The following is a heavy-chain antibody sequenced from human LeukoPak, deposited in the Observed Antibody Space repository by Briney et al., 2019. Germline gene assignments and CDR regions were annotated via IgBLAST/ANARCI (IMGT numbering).Heavy chain of an antibody. CDR3: ARLHQLNYADY. Sequence: GESLKISCKGSGYNFANYWIGWVRQMPGKGLEWMGIIYPGDSKTRYGPSFQGQVSISADKSISTAYLQWSGLEASDTAMYYRARLHQLNYADYWGQGTLVTVSS. CDR2: IYPGDSKT. V-gene: IGHV5-51*01. CDR1: GYNFANYW. D-gene: IGHD1-7*01. J-gene: IGHJ4*02.